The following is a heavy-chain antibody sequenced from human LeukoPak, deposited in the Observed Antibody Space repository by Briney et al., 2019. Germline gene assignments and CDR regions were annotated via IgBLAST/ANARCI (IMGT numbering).Heavy chain of an antibody. Sequence: GVLRLSCAASGFTFGTYSMNWVRQAPGKGLEWVSSISSSSTYIHHADSVKGRFTISRDNAKNSLYLQMNSLRAEDTAVYYCARGGLRYDYDYWGQGTLVTVSS. CDR2: ISSSSTYI. V-gene: IGHV3-21*01. CDR3: ARGGLRYDYDY. J-gene: IGHJ4*02. D-gene: IGHD3-16*01. CDR1: GFTFGTYS.